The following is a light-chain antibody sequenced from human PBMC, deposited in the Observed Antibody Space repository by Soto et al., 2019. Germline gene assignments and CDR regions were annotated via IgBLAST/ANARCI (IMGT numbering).Light chain of an antibody. J-gene: IGLJ1*01. V-gene: IGLV1-44*01. CDR3: AAWDDSLNGYV. CDR1: SSNIGSNT. Sequence: QSVLTQPPSASGTPGQRVTISCSGSSSNIGSNTVNWYQQLPGTAPQLLIYSNNQRPSGVPDRFSGAKSGPSASLAISWLQSDDEADYYCAAWDDSLNGYVFGTGTKLTVL. CDR2: SNN.